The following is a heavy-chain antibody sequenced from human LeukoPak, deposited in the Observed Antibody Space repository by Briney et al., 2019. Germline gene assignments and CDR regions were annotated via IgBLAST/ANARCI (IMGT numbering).Heavy chain of an antibody. CDR2: INPNSGGT. CDR3: ARVSGRFLEWLPGGPFDY. J-gene: IGHJ4*02. Sequence: GASVKVSCKASGYTFTGYYMHWVRQAPGQGLEWMGWINPNSGGTNYAQKFQGRVTMTRDTSISTAYMELSRLRSDDTAVYYCARVSGRFLEWLPGGPFDYWGQGTLVTVSS. D-gene: IGHD3-3*01. CDR1: GYTFTGYY. V-gene: IGHV1-2*02.